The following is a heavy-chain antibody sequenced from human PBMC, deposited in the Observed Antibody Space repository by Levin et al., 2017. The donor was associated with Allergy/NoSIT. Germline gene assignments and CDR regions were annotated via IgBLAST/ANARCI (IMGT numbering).Heavy chain of an antibody. Sequence: GESLKISCAASGFTGFTFSDYYMSWIRQAPGKGLEWVSYISSSGSYTNYADSVKGRFTISRDNAKNSLYLQMNSLRAEDTAVYYCARDRGSSWFLPHYFDYWGQGTLVTVSS. CDR3: ARDRGSSWFLPHYFDY. CDR1: GFTGFTFSDYY. V-gene: IGHV3-11*05. CDR2: ISSSGSYT. D-gene: IGHD6-13*01. J-gene: IGHJ4*02.